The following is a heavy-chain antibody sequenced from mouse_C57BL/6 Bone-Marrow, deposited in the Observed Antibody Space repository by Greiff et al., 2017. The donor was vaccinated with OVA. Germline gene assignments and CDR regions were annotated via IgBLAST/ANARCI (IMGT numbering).Heavy chain of an antibody. CDR2: INYDGSST. CDR1: GFTFSDYY. CDR3: AREDYYGSVDY. V-gene: IGHV5-16*01. Sequence: EVQLVESEGGLVQPGRSMKLSCTASGFTFSDYYMAWVRQVPEKGLEWVANINYDGSSTYYLDSLKSRFIISRDNAKNIIYLQMSSLKSEDTATYYCAREDYYGSVDYWGQGTTLTVSS. J-gene: IGHJ2*01. D-gene: IGHD1-1*01.